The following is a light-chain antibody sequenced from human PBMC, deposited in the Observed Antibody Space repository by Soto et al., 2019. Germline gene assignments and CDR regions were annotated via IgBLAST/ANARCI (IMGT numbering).Light chain of an antibody. Sequence: DVVMTQSPLSLPVTLGQPASISCRSSQSLIHSDGDTHLNWFQQRPGQSPRRLIYKVSDRDSGVPERFTGGGSGTDFTLKISRVEAEYVGVYYCMQGTHWPWTFGQGTEVEIK. CDR2: KVS. J-gene: IGKJ1*01. CDR1: QSLIHSDGDTH. CDR3: MQGTHWPWT. V-gene: IGKV2-30*02.